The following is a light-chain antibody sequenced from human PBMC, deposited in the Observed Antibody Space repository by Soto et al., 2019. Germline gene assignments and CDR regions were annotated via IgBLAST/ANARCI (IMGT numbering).Light chain of an antibody. CDR3: QQYDGSPIT. J-gene: IGKJ5*01. CDR1: QSVSSSY. V-gene: IGKV3-20*01. Sequence: EIVLTQSPGTLSLSPGEIATLSCSASQSVSSSYLAWYQQKPGQPPRLLIYGASTRATGIPDRFSGSGSGTDFTLTISRLEPEDFAVYYCQQYDGSPITFGQGTRLEIK. CDR2: GAS.